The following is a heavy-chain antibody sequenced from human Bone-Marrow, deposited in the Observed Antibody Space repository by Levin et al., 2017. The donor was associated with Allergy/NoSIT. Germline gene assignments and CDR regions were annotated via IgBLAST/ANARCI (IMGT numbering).Heavy chain of an antibody. D-gene: IGHD1-7*01. J-gene: IGHJ4*02. CDR2: MRSNGDT. CDR3: ARANGWLELGNC. CDR1: GYTLSTYD. Sequence: ASVKVSCKAFGYTLSTYDITWVRQVTGQGLEWMGWMRSNGDTAYAQKSQGRVTMTRDTSISTAYMELTNLKSEDTAVYYCARANGWLELGNCWGQGTVVTVSS. V-gene: IGHV1-8*01.